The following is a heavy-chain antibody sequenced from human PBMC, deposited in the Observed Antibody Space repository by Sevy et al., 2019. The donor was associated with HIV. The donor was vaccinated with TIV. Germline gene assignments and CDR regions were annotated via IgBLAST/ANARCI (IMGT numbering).Heavy chain of an antibody. Sequence: GGSLRLSCAASGFTFSSYAMSWVRQAPGKGLEWVSAISGSGGSTYYADSVKGRFTISRDNSKNTLYLQMNSLRAEDKAVYYCAKGGSGSYGYYYMDVWGKGTTVTVSS. V-gene: IGHV3-23*01. J-gene: IGHJ6*03. CDR2: ISGSGGST. D-gene: IGHD3-10*01. CDR3: AKGGSGSYGYYYMDV. CDR1: GFTFSSYA.